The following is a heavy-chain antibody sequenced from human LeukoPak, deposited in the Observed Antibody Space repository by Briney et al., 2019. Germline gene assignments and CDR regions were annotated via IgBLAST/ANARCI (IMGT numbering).Heavy chain of an antibody. CDR1: GYIFTSYE. D-gene: IGHD3-3*01. Sequence: ASVKVSCKASGYIFTSYEINWVRQATGQGLEWMGWMNPNSGNTGYAQKFQGRVTMTRNTSISTAYMELSSLRSEDTAVYYCARGLISYYDFWSGYTPYYFDYWGQGTLVTVSS. CDR2: MNPNSGNT. V-gene: IGHV1-8*01. J-gene: IGHJ4*02. CDR3: ARGLISYYDFWSGYTPYYFDY.